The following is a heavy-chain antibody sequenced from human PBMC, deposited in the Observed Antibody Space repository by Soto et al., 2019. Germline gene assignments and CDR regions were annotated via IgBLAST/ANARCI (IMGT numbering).Heavy chain of an antibody. D-gene: IGHD3-3*01. J-gene: IGHJ6*03. V-gene: IGHV3-23*01. CDR3: AKASISDYDFWSCYPWPHYYYYYLDV. CDR1: GFTFSSYA. Sequence: EVQLLESGGGLVQPGGSLRLSCAASGFTFSSYAMSWVRQAPGKGLEWVSAISGSGGSTYYADSVKGRFTISRDNSKNTLYLQMDSLRAEDTAVYYCAKASISDYDFWSCYPWPHYYYYYLDVWCKGSTVTVSS. CDR2: ISGSGGST.